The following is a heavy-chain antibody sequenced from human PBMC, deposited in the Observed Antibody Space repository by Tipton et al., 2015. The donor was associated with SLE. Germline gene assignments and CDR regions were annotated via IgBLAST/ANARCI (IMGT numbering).Heavy chain of an antibody. D-gene: IGHD7-27*01. CDR1: GGSIGSSSYY. CDR2: THYSGST. V-gene: IGHV4-39*07. CDR3: ARNWGTVDY. Sequence: TLSLTCTVSGGSIGSSSYYWGWIRQPPGKGLEWIGTTHYSGSTFYNPSLKSRVSILVDTSENQFSLKVKSVSAADTAVYYCARNWGTVDYWGQGTLVTVPS. J-gene: IGHJ4*02.